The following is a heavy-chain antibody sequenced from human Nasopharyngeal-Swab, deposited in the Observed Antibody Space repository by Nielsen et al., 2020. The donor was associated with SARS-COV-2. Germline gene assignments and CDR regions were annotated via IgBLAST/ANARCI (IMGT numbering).Heavy chain of an antibody. CDR1: GYTLTELS. V-gene: IGHV1-24*01. D-gene: IGHD4-17*01. J-gene: IGHJ5*02. CDR3: ATRRVTTFFSWFDP. Sequence: ASVKVSCKVSGYTLTELSMHWVRQAPGKGLEWMGGFDPEDGETIYAQKFQGRVTMAEDTSTDTAYMELSSLRSEDTAVYYCATRRVTTFFSWFDPWGQGTLVTVSS. CDR2: FDPEDGET.